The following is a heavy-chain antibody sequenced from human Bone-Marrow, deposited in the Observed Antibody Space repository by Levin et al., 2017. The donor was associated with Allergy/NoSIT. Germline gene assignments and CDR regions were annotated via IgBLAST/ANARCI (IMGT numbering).Heavy chain of an antibody. Sequence: SCAASGFTFRGYGMHWVRQAAGKGLEWVALVSYDGTKQFYADSVRGRFTISRDNSKNTLYFQMNSLRAEDTAVYFCARFKGSDTAGYFDSWGQGILVTVSS. CDR2: VSYDGTKQ. CDR3: ARFKGSDTAGYFDS. CDR1: GFTFRGYG. J-gene: IGHJ4*02. V-gene: IGHV3-33*05. D-gene: IGHD6-19*01.